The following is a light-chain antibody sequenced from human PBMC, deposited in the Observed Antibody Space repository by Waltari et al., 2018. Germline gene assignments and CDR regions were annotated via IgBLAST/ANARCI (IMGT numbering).Light chain of an antibody. Sequence: DIVMTQTPLSLSFTPGQPASISCMSTQSLQDSDGKTYLYCYLQKAGQSPQLLLCEVFERFSGVPDRFSGSGSGTDFTLKISRVEAEDVGVYYCMQSIQLPITIGQGTRLEIK. J-gene: IGKJ5*01. CDR1: QSLQDSDGKTY. CDR3: MQSIQLPIT. CDR2: EVF. V-gene: IGKV2D-29*02.